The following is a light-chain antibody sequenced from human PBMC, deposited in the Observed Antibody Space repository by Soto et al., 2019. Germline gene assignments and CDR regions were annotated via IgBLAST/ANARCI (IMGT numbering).Light chain of an antibody. CDR3: QQYGSSIT. CDR1: QSVSSSY. CDR2: GAS. V-gene: IGKV3-20*01. Sequence: VLTQSPDTVSLSPGERATLSCRASQSVSSSYLAWYQQKPGQAPRLLIYGASSRATGIPDRFSGSGSGTDFTLTISRLEPEDFAVYYCQQYGSSITFGQGTRLEIK. J-gene: IGKJ5*01.